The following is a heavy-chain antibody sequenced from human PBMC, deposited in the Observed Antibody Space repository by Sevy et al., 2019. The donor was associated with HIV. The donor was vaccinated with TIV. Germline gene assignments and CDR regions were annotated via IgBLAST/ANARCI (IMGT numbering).Heavy chain of an antibody. CDR3: ARETSGWYGSFDY. Sequence: ASVKVSCKASGGTFSSYAISWVRQAPGQGLEWMGGIIPIFGTANYAQKFQGRVTITADKSTSTAYMELNSLRAEDTAVYYCARETSGWYGSFDYWGQGTLVTVSS. V-gene: IGHV1-69*06. D-gene: IGHD6-19*01. J-gene: IGHJ4*02. CDR2: IIPIFGTA. CDR1: GGTFSSYA.